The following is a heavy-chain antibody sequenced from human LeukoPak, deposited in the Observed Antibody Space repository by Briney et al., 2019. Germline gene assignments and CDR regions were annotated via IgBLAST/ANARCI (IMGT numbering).Heavy chain of an antibody. V-gene: IGHV1-2*06. CDR1: GYTFTSYY. CDR2: INPNSGGT. J-gene: IGHJ4*02. Sequence: ASVKVSCKASGYTFTSYYMHWVRQAPGQGLEWMGRINPNSGGTNYAQKFQGRVTMTRDTSISTAYMELSRLRSDDTAVYYCARDLYGGNSISGYWGQGTLVTVSS. D-gene: IGHD4-23*01. CDR3: ARDLYGGNSISGY.